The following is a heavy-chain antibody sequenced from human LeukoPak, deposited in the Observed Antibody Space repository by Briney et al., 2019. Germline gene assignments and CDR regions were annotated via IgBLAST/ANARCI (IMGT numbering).Heavy chain of an antibody. J-gene: IGHJ5*02. CDR2: IYYSGST. D-gene: IGHD6-19*01. Sequence: PGGSLRLSCAASGFTVSSNYMSWIRQPPGKGLEWIGYIYYSGSTNYNPSLKSRVTISVDTSKNQFSLKLSSVTAADTAVYYCAREAYSSGPNWFDPWGQGTLVTVSS. CDR1: GFTVSSNY. V-gene: IGHV4-59*02. CDR3: AREAYSSGPNWFDP.